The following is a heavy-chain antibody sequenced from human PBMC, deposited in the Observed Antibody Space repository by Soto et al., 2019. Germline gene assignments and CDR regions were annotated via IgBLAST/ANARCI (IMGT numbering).Heavy chain of an antibody. CDR1: GFTFSSYW. D-gene: IGHD6-13*01. V-gene: IGHV3-7*04. CDR3: AGGFGSWAFYYYYYYMDV. CDR2: IKQDGSEK. J-gene: IGHJ6*03. Sequence: PGGSLRLSCAASGFTFSSYWMSWVRQAPGKGLEWVANIKQDGSEKYYVDSVKGRFTISRDNAKNSLYLQMNSLRAENTAVYYCAGGFGSWAFYYYYYYMDVWGKGTTVTVSS.